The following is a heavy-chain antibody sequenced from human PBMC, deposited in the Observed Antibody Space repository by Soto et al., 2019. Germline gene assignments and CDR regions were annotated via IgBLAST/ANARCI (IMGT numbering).Heavy chain of an antibody. V-gene: IGHV4-34*01. J-gene: IGHJ5*02. D-gene: IGHD3-10*01. Sequence: SETLSLTCAVYGGSFSGYYWSWIRQPPGKGLEWIGEINHSGSTNYNPSLKSRVTISVDTSKNQFSLKLSSVTAADTAVYYCARGATMVRGVIIRGYWFDPWGQGTLFTVSS. CDR1: GGSFSGYY. CDR2: INHSGST. CDR3: ARGATMVRGVIIRGYWFDP.